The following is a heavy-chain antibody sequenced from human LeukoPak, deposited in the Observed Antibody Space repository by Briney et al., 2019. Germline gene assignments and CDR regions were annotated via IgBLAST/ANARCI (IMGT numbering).Heavy chain of an antibody. V-gene: IGHV1-18*04. D-gene: IGHD2-2*01. CDR3: ARAQLVYSLAVPAAKVAYAFDI. Sequence: ASVKVSCKASRYTFTRYGISTVRQAPGPGVEWMGWISAYNGNANSAQTLPGRVTMTTDTSTSTAYRERRSLRSDDTVVYYCARAQLVYSLAVPAAKVAYAFDIWGQRTMVTVSS. CDR1: RYTFTRYG. CDR2: ISAYNGNA. J-gene: IGHJ3*02.